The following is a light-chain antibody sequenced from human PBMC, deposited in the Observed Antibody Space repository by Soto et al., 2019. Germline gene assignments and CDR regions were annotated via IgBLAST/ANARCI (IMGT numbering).Light chain of an antibody. CDR2: AAS. CDR1: QNILTY. V-gene: IGKV1-39*01. CDR3: QQTFSLWT. J-gene: IGKJ1*01. Sequence: DIQMTQSPSSLSASVGDRVTITCRASQNILTYLNWYQQEPGEAPKRLIYAASGLQSGVPSRFSGSGSGTDFTLTITSLQPEDFATYYCQQTFSLWTFGQGTKVDIK.